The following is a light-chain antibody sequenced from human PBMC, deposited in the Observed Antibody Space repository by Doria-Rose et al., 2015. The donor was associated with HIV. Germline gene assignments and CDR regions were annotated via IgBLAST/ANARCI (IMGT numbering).Light chain of an antibody. CDR1: QSFSSTY. CDR2: DGS. J-gene: IGKJ1*01. CDR3: HQYGTSWT. Sequence: TQSPGTLSLSPGERATLSCRASQSFSSTYLAWYQQKPGQAPSLLIYDGSTGATGIPDRFSASGSGTDFTLTTNRLEPEDFALYYCHQYGTSWTFGQGTKVEI. V-gene: IGKV3-20*01.